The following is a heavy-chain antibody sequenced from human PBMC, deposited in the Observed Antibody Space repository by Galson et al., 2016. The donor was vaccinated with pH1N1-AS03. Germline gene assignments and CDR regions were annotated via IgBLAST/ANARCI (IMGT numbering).Heavy chain of an antibody. J-gene: IGHJ4*02. Sequence: SLRLSCAASGFTFSSYAMSWVRQAPGKGLEWVSAISGTGGTTYYADSVKGRFTISRDNSKNTVHLQMNSLRAEDTAIYYCAKERSDISAAVNYWGQGTLVTVSS. D-gene: IGHD6-13*01. CDR3: AKERSDISAAVNY. CDR2: ISGTGGTT. CDR1: GFTFSSYA. V-gene: IGHV3-23*01.